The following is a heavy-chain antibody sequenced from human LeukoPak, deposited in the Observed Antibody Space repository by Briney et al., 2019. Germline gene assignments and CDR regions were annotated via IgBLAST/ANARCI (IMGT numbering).Heavy chain of an antibody. D-gene: IGHD1-26*01. V-gene: IGHV3-7*01. J-gene: IGHJ6*03. CDR2: IKEDGSEI. CDR3: ARGRYSGSYFGGYYYYMDV. Sequence: GGSLRLSCVGSRFTFSSYWMSWVRQAPGKGLEWVANIKEDGSEIYYVDSVKGRFTISRDNAKNSLYLQMNSLRAEDTAVYYCARGRYSGSYFGGYYYYMDVWGKGTTVTVSS. CDR1: RFTFSSYW.